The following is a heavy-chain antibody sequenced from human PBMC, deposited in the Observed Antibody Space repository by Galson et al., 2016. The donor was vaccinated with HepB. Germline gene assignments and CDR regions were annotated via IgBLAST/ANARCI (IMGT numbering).Heavy chain of an antibody. CDR3: ARHPGAYSVYRGDAFGR. V-gene: IGHV5-51*01. D-gene: IGHD5/OR15-5a*01. Sequence: QSGAEVTKPGESLKISCKGSGSSFTNYWIGWVRQMPGKGLEWMGIIYPGDSDTRYSPSFQGQVTISADKSIGTAYLQWTSLKASDTAMYYCARHPGAYSVYRGDAFGRGGQGTVVTVSS. CDR2: IYPGDSDT. CDR1: GSSFTNYW. J-gene: IGHJ3*01.